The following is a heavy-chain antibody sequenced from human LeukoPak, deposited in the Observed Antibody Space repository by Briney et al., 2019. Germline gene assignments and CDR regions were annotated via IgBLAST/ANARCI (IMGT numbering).Heavy chain of an antibody. V-gene: IGHV3-21*01. J-gene: IGHJ4*02. CDR2: ISSSSSYI. Sequence: PGGSLRLSCAASGFTFSSYSMNWVRQAPGKGLEWVSSISSSSSYIYYADSVKGRFTISRDDAKNSLYLQMNSLRAEDTAVYYCARQYGGYASGFDYWGQGTLVSVPS. CDR1: GFTFSSYS. CDR3: ARQYGGYASGFDY. D-gene: IGHD2-15*01.